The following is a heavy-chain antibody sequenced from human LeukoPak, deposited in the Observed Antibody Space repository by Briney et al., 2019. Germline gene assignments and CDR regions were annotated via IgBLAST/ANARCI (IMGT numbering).Heavy chain of an antibody. CDR1: GFIFSSYG. Sequence: PGGSLRLSCAASGFIFSSYGMHWVRQAPGKGLEWVAAISYDGSNKYYAESVKGRFTISRDTSKNTLYLQMNSLRAEDTAVYYCAKPVGYSSSWLDYWGQGTLVTVSS. CDR3: AKPVGYSSSWLDY. J-gene: IGHJ4*02. V-gene: IGHV3-30*18. D-gene: IGHD6-13*01. CDR2: ISYDGSNK.